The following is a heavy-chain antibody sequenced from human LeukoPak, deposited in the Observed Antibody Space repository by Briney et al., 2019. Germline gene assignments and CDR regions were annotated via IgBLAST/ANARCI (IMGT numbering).Heavy chain of an antibody. V-gene: IGHV3-21*01. D-gene: IGHD3-10*01. Sequence: GGSLRLSCAASGFTFSSYSMNWVRQAPGKGLEWVSSISSSSSYIYYADSVKGRFTISRDNAKNSLYLQMHSLRAEDTAVYYCARMAGSSGNWFDPWGQGTLVTVSS. CDR1: GFTFSSYS. J-gene: IGHJ5*02. CDR3: ARMAGSSGNWFDP. CDR2: ISSSSSYI.